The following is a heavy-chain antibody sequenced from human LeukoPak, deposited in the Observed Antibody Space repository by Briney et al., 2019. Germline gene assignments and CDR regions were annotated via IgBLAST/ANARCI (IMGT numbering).Heavy chain of an antibody. Sequence: SETLSLTCAVYGGSFSGYYWSWIRQPPGKGLEWIGEINHSGSTNYNPSLKSRVTISVDTSKNQFSLKLSSVTAADTAVYYCATSGDTGIVGATYDAFDIWGQGTMVTVSS. V-gene: IGHV4-34*01. D-gene: IGHD1-26*01. CDR3: ATSGDTGIVGATYDAFDI. CDR2: INHSGST. J-gene: IGHJ3*02. CDR1: GGSFSGYY.